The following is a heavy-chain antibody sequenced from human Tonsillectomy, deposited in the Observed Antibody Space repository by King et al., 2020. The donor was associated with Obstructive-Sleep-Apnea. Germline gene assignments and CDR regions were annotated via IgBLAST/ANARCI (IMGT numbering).Heavy chain of an antibody. V-gene: IGHV1-8*01. CDR3: ARGKITMMRGVLRSYYFDY. CDR1: GSTFTNYD. CDR2: VSPNSDNT. Sequence: QLVQSGAEVKKPGASVRVSCKASGSTFTNYDINWVRQATGQGPEWMGWVSPNSDNTGYAQKFQVRGTMTRNTSISTAYMELSSLRSEDTAVYYCARGKITMMRGVLRSYYFDYWGQGTPVTVSS. D-gene: IGHD3-10*01. J-gene: IGHJ4*02.